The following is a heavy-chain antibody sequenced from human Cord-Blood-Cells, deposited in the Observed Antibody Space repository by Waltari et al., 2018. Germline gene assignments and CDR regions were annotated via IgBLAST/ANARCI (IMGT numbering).Heavy chain of an antibody. CDR2: ISYDGSNK. J-gene: IGHJ4*02. D-gene: IGHD3-22*01. Sequence: QVQLVESGGGVVQPGRSLRLSCAASGFPFSSYAMHWVSQAPGKGLEWVAVISYDGSNKYYADSVKGRFTISRDNSKNTLYLQMNSLRAEDTAVYYCARSYDSSGYYFDYWGQGTLVTVSS. CDR3: ARSYDSSGYYFDY. V-gene: IGHV3-30-3*01. CDR1: GFPFSSYA.